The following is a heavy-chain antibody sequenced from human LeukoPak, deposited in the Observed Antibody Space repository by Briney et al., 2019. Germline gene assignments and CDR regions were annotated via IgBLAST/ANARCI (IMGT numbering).Heavy chain of an antibody. CDR2: ISYDGSNK. V-gene: IGHV3-30*04. CDR3: ARDLAGYILY. CDR1: GFTFSSYA. D-gene: IGHD5-18*01. Sequence: GGSLRLSCAASGFTFSSYAMHWVRQAPGKGLEGVAVISYDGSNKYYADSVKGRFTISRDNSKNTLYLQMNSLRAEDTAVYYCARDLAGYILYWGQGTLVTVSS. J-gene: IGHJ4*02.